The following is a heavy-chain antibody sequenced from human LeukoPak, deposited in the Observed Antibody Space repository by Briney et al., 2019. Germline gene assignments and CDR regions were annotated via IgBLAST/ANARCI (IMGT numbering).Heavy chain of an antibody. CDR2: ISSSGSTI. D-gene: IGHD3-16*01. CDR1: GFTFSDYY. J-gene: IGHJ1*01. V-gene: IGHV3-11*01. CDR3: ARLMGSAGSPYFQH. Sequence: GGSLRLSCAASGFTFSDYYMSWIRQAPGKGLEWVSYISSSGSTIYYADSVKGRFTISRDNAKNSLYLRMNSLRAEDTAVYYCARLMGSAGSPYFQHWGQGTLVTVSS.